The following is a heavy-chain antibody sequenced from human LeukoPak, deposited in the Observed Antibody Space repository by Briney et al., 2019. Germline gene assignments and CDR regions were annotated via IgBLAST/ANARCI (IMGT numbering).Heavy chain of an antibody. J-gene: IGHJ3*02. Sequence: SVKVSCKASGDTFSSYAISWVRQAPGQGLEWMGGIIPVFGTANYAQKFQGRVTITADESTSTAYMELSSLRSEDTAVYYCARDRVVGLGIDNAFDIWGHGTMVTVSS. V-gene: IGHV1-69*13. CDR2: IIPVFGTA. CDR3: ARDRVVGLGIDNAFDI. D-gene: IGHD2-15*01. CDR1: GDTFSSYA.